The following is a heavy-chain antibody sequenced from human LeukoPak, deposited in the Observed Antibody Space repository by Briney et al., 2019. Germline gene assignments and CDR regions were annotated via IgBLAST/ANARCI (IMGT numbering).Heavy chain of an antibody. CDR3: ARTRGMGTDAFDI. V-gene: IGHV1-18*01. Sequence: ASVKVSCKASGGTFSSYAISWVRQAPGQGLEWMGWISPYNGNTSFAQNLQDRVTMTTDTSTSTAYMELRSLRSDDTAVYYCARTRGMGTDAFDIWGQGTMVTVSS. J-gene: IGHJ3*02. CDR1: GGTFSSYA. CDR2: ISPYNGNT. D-gene: IGHD7-27*01.